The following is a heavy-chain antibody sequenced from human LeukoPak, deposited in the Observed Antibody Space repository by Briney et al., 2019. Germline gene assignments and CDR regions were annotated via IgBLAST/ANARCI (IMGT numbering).Heavy chain of an antibody. CDR3: ARVGYNWNLWFDT. V-gene: IGHV4-34*01. D-gene: IGHD1-7*01. Sequence: SETLSLTCGVYGGSYSDYYWSWIRQPPGKGLEWIGEINHSGITNYNPSLKSRVTISVDASKNQFSLKVNSVTAADTAIYYCARVGYNWNLWFDTWGQGTKVTVSS. CDR1: GGSYSDYY. CDR2: INHSGIT. J-gene: IGHJ3*02.